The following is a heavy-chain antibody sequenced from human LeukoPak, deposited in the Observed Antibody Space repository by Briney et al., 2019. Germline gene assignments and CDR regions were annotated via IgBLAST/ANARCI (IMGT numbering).Heavy chain of an antibody. D-gene: IGHD3-22*01. Sequence: ASVKVSCKASGYTFTSYGISWVRQAPGQGLEWMGWISAYNGNTNYAQKLQGRVTMTTDTSTSTAYMELRSLRSDDTAVYYCARGFKGDYYDSSGYYYAPYYYYYYGMDVWGQGTTVTVSS. J-gene: IGHJ6*02. CDR3: ARGFKGDYYDSSGYYYAPYYYYYYGMDV. CDR2: ISAYNGNT. CDR1: GYTFTSYG. V-gene: IGHV1-18*01.